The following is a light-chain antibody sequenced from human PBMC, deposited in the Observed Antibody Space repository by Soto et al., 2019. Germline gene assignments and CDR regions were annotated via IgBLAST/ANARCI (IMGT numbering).Light chain of an antibody. CDR1: QDIRDD. CDR3: QQTRAFPRT. V-gene: IGKV1-6*01. CDR2: GAS. J-gene: IGKJ2*01. Sequence: IQMTQSPSSLSASVGDRGPITCRASQDIRDDLGWYQQTPGKAPKXMIHGASSLYRGVASRFSGGGTGTDFTLTILSLQPEDVATYYCQQTRAFPRTFGQGTKVDIK.